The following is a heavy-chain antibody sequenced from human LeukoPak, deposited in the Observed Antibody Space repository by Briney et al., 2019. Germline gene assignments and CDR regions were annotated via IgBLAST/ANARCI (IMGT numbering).Heavy chain of an antibody. V-gene: IGHV4-34*01. CDR2: INHSGST. J-gene: IGHJ4*02. CDR3: ARGRKIDY. CDR1: GFTFSSYW. Sequence: PGGSLRLSCAASGFTFSSYWMSWIRQPPGKGLEWIGEINHSGSTNYNPSLKSRVTISVDTSKNQFSLKLSSVTAADTAVYYCARGRKIDYWGQGTLVTVSS. D-gene: IGHD1-14*01.